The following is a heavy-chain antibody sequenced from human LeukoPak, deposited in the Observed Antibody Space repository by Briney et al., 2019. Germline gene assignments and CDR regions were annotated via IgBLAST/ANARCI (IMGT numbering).Heavy chain of an antibody. CDR3: AREAYDFWSGYYDY. J-gene: IGHJ4*02. V-gene: IGHV4-61*02. Sequence: SETLSLTCTVSGGSISSGSYYWSWIRQLAGKGLEWIGRIYSSGSTNYNPSLKSRVTISVDTSKNQFSLKLNSVSAADTAVYYCAREAYDFWSGYYDYWGQGALVTVSS. CDR2: IYSSGST. CDR1: GGSISSGSYY. D-gene: IGHD3-3*01.